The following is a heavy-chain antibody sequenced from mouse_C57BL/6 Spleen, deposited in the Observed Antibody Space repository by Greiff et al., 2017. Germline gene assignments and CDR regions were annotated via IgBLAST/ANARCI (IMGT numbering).Heavy chain of an antibody. CDR3: ARGGPYYVTHYAMDY. D-gene: IGHD2-10*01. CDR2: IHPNSGST. Sequence: QVQLQQPGAELVKPGASVKLSCKASGYTFTSYWMHWVKQRPGQGLEWIGMIHPNSGSTNYNEKFKSKATLTVDKSSSTAYMQLSSLTSEDSAVYYCARGGPYYVTHYAMDYWGQGTSVTVSS. CDR1: GYTFTSYW. J-gene: IGHJ4*01. V-gene: IGHV1-64*01.